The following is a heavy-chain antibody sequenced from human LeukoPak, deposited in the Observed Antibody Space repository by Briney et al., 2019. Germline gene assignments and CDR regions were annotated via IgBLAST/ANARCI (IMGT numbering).Heavy chain of an antibody. CDR2: ISAYNGNT. CDR1: DYSFTSYA. Sequence: ASVKVSCKASDYSFTSYAINWVRQAPGQALEWLGWISAYNGNTNYAQKLQGRVTMTTDTSTSTAYMELRSLRSDDTAVYYCARDPDYSYGSGSYFADYWGQGTLVTVSS. CDR3: ARDPDYSYGSGSYFADY. D-gene: IGHD3-10*01. V-gene: IGHV1-18*01. J-gene: IGHJ4*02.